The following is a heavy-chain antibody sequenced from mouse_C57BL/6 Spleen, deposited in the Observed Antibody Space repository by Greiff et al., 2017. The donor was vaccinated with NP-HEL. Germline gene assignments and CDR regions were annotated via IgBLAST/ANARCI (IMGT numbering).Heavy chain of an antibody. CDR1: GYTFTSYW. CDR3: ARGGYYGSSYWAY. J-gene: IGHJ3*01. V-gene: IGHV1-55*01. Sequence: QVQLQQPGAELVKPGASVKMSCKASGYTFTSYWITWVKQRPGRGLEWIGDIYPGSGSTNYNEKFKSKATLTVDTSSSTAYMQLSSLTSEDSAVYYCARGGYYGSSYWAYWGQGTLVTVSA. CDR2: IYPGSGST. D-gene: IGHD1-1*01.